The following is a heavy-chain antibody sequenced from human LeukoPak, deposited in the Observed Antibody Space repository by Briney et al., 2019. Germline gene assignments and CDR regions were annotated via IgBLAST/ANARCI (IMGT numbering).Heavy chain of an antibody. CDR1: GYSFTSYW. V-gene: IGHV5-51*01. J-gene: IGHJ6*03. CDR2: IYPGDSDT. Sequence: GESLKSSCKGSGYSFTSYWIGWVRQMPGKGLEWMGIIYPGDSDTRYSPSFKGQVTISADKSISTAYLQWSGLKASDTAMYYCARFDRFNSGYSSYYYYMDVWGKGTTVTVSS. D-gene: IGHD4-23*01. CDR3: ARFDRFNSGYSSYYYYMDV.